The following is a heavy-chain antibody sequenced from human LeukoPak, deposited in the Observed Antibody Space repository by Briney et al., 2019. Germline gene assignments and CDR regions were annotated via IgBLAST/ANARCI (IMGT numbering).Heavy chain of an antibody. J-gene: IGHJ4*02. CDR3: ARVGRDGYNYQVFDY. Sequence: PSQTLSLTCTVSGGSISSGSYYWSWIRQPAGKGLEWIGRIYTSGSTNYNPSLKSRVTISVDTSKNQFSLKLSSVTAADTAVYYCARVGRDGYNYQVFDYWGQGTLVTVSS. V-gene: IGHV4-61*02. D-gene: IGHD5-24*01. CDR2: IYTSGST. CDR1: GGSISSGSYY.